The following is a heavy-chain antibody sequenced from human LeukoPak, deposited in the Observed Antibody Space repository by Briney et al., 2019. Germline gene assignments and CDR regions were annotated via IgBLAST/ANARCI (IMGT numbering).Heavy chain of an antibody. J-gene: IGHJ4*02. CDR1: GGSISSSTYY. V-gene: IGHV4-39*01. CDR3: TRRGRNNWGEGNDY. D-gene: IGHD1-1*01. CDR2: IYFSGTT. Sequence: SETLSLTCTVSGGSISSSTYYWGWIRQPPGKGLEWIGSIYFSGTTYYNPSLKSRVTMSADTSKNQFSLKLSSVTAADTAVYYCTRRGRNNWGEGNDYWGQGTLVTVSS.